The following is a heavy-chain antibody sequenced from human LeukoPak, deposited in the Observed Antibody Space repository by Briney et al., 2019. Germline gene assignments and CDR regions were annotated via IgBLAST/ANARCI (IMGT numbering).Heavy chain of an antibody. V-gene: IGHV3-33*01. J-gene: IGHJ6*02. CDR1: GFTFSSYG. CDR2: IWYDGSNK. CDR3: ARGAVTTNYYYYGMDV. Sequence: GGSLRLSCAAFGFTFSSYGMHWVRQAPGKGLEWVAVIWYDGSNKYYADSVKGRFTISRDNSKNTLYLQMNSLRAEDTAVYYCARGAVTTNYYYYGMDVWGQGTTVTVSS. D-gene: IGHD4-17*01.